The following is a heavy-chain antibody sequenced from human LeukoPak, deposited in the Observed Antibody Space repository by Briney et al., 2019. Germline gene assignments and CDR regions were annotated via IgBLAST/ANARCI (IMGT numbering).Heavy chain of an antibody. V-gene: IGHV4-59*01. CDR1: GGSISIYY. Sequence: SETLSLTCTVSGGSISIYYWSWIRQPPGKGLEWIGYIYYSGSTNYNPSLKSRVTISVDTSKNQFSLKLSSVTAADTAVYYCARAMRRRPDAFDTWGQGTMVTVSS. CDR2: IYYSGST. J-gene: IGHJ3*02. CDR3: ARAMRRRPDAFDT.